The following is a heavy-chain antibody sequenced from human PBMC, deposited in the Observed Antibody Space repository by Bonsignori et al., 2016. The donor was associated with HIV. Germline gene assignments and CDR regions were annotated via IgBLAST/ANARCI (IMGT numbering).Heavy chain of an antibody. Sequence: WIRQPPGKGLEWIAYISNNGGTNYNPSLMSRVIISVDTSKNQFSLKLSSVTAADTAIYYCARGYYGSGSPYYYDYWGQGTLVTVSS. D-gene: IGHD3-10*01. CDR3: ARGYYGSGSPYYYDY. J-gene: IGHJ4*02. CDR2: ISNNGGT. V-gene: IGHV4-59*01.